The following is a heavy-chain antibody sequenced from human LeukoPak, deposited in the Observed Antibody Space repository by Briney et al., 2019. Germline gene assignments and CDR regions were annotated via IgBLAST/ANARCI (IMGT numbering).Heavy chain of an antibody. D-gene: IGHD6-19*01. Sequence: QPGRSLRLSCTASGFTFGDYAMSWVRQAPGKGLEWVGFIRSKAYGGTTEYAASVKGRFTISRDDSKNIAYLLMDSLKTEDTVVYYCTRVRSGSPTFDYWGQGTLVTVSS. V-gene: IGHV3-49*04. CDR2: IRSKAYGGTT. J-gene: IGHJ4*02. CDR1: GFTFGDYA. CDR3: TRVRSGSPTFDY.